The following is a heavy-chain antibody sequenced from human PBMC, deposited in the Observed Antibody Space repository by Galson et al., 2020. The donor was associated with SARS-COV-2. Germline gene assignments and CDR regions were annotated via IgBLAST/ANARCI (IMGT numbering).Heavy chain of an antibody. V-gene: IGHV3-30-3*01. CDR3: ARDLGGVIDFGDY. D-gene: IGHD3-16*02. J-gene: IGHJ4*02. CDR1: GFTFSSYA. Sequence: TGGSLRLSCAASGFTFSSYAMHWVRQAPGKALEWVAVISYDGSNKYYADSVKGRFTISRDNSKNTLYLQMNSLRAEDTAVYYCARDLGGVIDFGDYWGQGTLVTVSS. CDR2: ISYDGSNK.